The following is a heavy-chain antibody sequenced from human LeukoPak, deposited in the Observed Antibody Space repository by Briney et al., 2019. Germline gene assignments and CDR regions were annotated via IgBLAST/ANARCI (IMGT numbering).Heavy chain of an antibody. J-gene: IGHJ5*02. D-gene: IGHD5-12*01. Sequence: ASVKVSCKASGYTFTGYYMHWVRQAPGQGLGWMGRINPNSGGTNYAQKFQGRVTMTRDTSISTAYMELSRLRSDDTAVYYCARESGYSGYDGWFDPWGQGTLVTVSS. CDR2: INPNSGGT. CDR1: GYTFTGYY. CDR3: ARESGYSGYDGWFDP. V-gene: IGHV1-2*06.